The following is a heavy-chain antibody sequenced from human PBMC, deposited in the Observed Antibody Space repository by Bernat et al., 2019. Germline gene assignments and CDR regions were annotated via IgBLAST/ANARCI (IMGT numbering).Heavy chain of an antibody. J-gene: IGHJ4*02. D-gene: IGHD2-15*01. Sequence: VQLLESGGTLVQPGGSLRLSCAASGFTFSTSAMSWVRQTPGKGLEWVSVICASDESTYYADSVKGRFTISRDNSKNTLYLQMNSLRADDTAIYYCAKGENSSCYSTSDYWGQGTLVTVSS. CDR1: GFTFSTSA. CDR2: ICASDEST. CDR3: AKGENSSCYSTSDY. V-gene: IGHV3-23*01.